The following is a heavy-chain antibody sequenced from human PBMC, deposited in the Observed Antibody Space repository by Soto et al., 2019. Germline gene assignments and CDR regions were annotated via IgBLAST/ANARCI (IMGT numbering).Heavy chain of an antibody. Sequence: QVQLVESGGGVVQPGRSLRLPCTASGFTFSRYAMHWVRQAPGKGLEWVAVISYDGRNKYYADSVKGRFTISRDNSKNTLYLQMNSLRAEDTAVYYCARDEGYGSNSGWYFDLWGRGTLVTVSS. CDR3: ARDEGYGSNSGWYFDL. J-gene: IGHJ2*01. CDR1: GFTFSRYA. V-gene: IGHV3-30*04. CDR2: ISYDGRNK. D-gene: IGHD4-17*01.